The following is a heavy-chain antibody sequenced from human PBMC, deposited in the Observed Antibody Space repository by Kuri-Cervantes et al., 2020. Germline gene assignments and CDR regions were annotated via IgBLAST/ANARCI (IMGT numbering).Heavy chain of an antibody. Sequence: GESLKISCAASGCTFSSYGMHWVRQAPGKGLEWVAVIWYDGSYKYFADSVRGRFTISRDKSKNTLYLQMNSLRAEDTAVYYCASCSNILTGYCPFDYWGQGTLVTVSS. CDR2: IWYDGSYK. J-gene: IGHJ4*02. CDR3: ASCSNILTGYCPFDY. D-gene: IGHD3-9*01. V-gene: IGHV3-33*01. CDR1: GCTFSSYG.